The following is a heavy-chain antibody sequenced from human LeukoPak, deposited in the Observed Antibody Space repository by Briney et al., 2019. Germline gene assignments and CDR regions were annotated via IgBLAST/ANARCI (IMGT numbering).Heavy chain of an antibody. V-gene: IGHV3-23*01. D-gene: IGHD6-13*01. J-gene: IGHJ4*02. CDR2: ISGSGGST. CDR3: AKQQGIAAAGTDY. Sequence: GGSLRLSCAASGFTFSNYAMSWVRQAPGSGLEWVSAISGSGGSTYYADSVKGRFTISRDNSKNTLYLQMNSLRAEDTAVYYCAKQQGIAAAGTDYWGQGTLVTVSS. CDR1: GFTFSNYA.